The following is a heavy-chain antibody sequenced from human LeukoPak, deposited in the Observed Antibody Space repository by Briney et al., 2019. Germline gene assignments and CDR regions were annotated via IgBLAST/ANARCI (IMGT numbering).Heavy chain of an antibody. J-gene: IGHJ4*02. V-gene: IGHV4-59*08. CDR2: YYNSGST. CDR3: ARGGGFCNSISCYFDF. Sequence: SETLSLTCTVSGGSTSSNSWSWMRQLPGKGLEWIGTYYNSGSTSYNPSLKSRAIISVDTSKNQFSLKLSSVTAADTAVYYCARGGGFCNSISCYFDFWGQGTLVTVSS. CDR1: GGSTSSNS. D-gene: IGHD2-2*01.